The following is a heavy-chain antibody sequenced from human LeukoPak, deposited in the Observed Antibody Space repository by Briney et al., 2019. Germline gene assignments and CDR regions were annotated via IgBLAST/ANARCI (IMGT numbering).Heavy chain of an antibody. V-gene: IGHV3-7*01. CDR2: IKQDGGQI. D-gene: IGHD4-17*01. Sequence: GGSLRLSCAASGFPFSSYWMSWVRQAPGKGLEWVANIKQDGGQIYYLESVKGRFTVSRDNAKNSLYLQMNSLRAEDTAVYYCARLGARQMLEYWGQGTLVTVSS. CDR1: GFPFSSYW. CDR3: ARLGARQMLEY. J-gene: IGHJ4*02.